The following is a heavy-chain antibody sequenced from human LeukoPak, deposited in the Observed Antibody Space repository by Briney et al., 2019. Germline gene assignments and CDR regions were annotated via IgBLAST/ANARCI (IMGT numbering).Heavy chain of an antibody. CDR1: GDTFSTYT. Sequence: GASVKVSCKVSGDTFSTYTISWVRQAPGQGLEWMGGIIPVFGTVNYAQKFQGRVTMTRDTSSSTAYMELSSLRSADTAVYYCASEYKYDSSGANAFDIWGQGTMVTVSS. J-gene: IGHJ3*02. CDR3: ASEYKYDSSGANAFDI. CDR2: IIPVFGTV. D-gene: IGHD3-22*01. V-gene: IGHV1-69*05.